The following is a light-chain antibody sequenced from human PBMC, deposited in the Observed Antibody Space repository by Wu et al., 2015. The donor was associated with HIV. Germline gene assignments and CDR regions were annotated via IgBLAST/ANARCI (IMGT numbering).Light chain of an antibody. CDR3: QQYENWPWT. Sequence: EIVLTQSPGTLSLSPGERATLSCRASQSISSNFLAWYQQKPGQAPRLLIYGTSSRATGIPARFSGSGSGTEFTLTISSMQSEDSAVYYCQQYENWPWTFGQGTRVEIK. CDR2: GTS. J-gene: IGKJ1*01. V-gene: IGKV3-15*01. CDR1: QSISSN.